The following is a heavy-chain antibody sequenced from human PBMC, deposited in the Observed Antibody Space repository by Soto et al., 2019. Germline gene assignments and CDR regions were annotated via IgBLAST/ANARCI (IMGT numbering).Heavy chain of an antibody. CDR3: ARPRSFGQRDAFDI. CDR1: GGSISSSSYY. CDR2: IYYSGST. J-gene: IGHJ3*02. D-gene: IGHD3-3*01. Sequence: QLQLQESGPGLVKPSETLSLTCTVSGGSISSSSYYWGWIRQPPGKGLEWIGSIYYSGSTYYNPSLKSRVTISVDTSKNQFSLKLSSVTAADTAVYYCARPRSFGQRDAFDIWGQGTMVTVSS. V-gene: IGHV4-39*01.